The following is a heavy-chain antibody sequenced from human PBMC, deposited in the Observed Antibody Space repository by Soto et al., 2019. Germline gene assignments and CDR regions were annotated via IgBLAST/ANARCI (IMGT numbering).Heavy chain of an antibody. Sequence: QVQLVESGGGVVQPGRSLRLSCAASGFTFNSYGMHWVRQAPGKGREWVAVISYDGSDKYYADSVKGRFTISRDNSKNTLYLQMNSLRAEDTAVYYCSKDLDGLQGLVDSSFCFDYWGQGTLVTVSS. CDR3: SKDLDGLQGLVDSSFCFDY. CDR2: ISYDGSDK. CDR1: GFTFNSYG. V-gene: IGHV3-30*18. D-gene: IGHD3-16*02. J-gene: IGHJ4*02.